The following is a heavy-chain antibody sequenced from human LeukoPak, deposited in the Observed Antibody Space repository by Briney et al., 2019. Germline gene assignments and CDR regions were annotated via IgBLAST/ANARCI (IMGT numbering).Heavy chain of an antibody. CDR1: SYTFTSYG. CDR2: NSAYNGNT. D-gene: IGHD3-3*01. CDR3: ARGRIFGVALDWFDP. J-gene: IGHJ5*02. V-gene: IGHV1-18*01. Sequence: ASVKVSCKASSYTFTSYGISWVRQAPGQGLEWLAWNSAYNGNTNYAQKFQGRVTMTTDTSTSTAYMELRSLRSDDTAVYYCARGRIFGVALDWFDPWGQGTLVTVSS.